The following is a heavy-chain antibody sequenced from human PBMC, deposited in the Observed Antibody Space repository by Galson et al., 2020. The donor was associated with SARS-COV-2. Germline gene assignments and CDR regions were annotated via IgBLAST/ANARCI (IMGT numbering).Heavy chain of an antibody. CDR3: ATGAAAGRFNWCDP. CDR1: GYTLTELS. J-gene: IGHJ5*02. CDR2: FDPEDGET. Sequence: GESMKISCKVSGYTLTELSMHWVRQAPGKGLEWMGGFDPEDGETIYAQKFQGRVTMTEDTSTDTAYMELSSLRSEDTAVYYCATGAAAGRFNWCDPWGQGTLVTVSS. V-gene: IGHV1-24*01. D-gene: IGHD6-13*01.